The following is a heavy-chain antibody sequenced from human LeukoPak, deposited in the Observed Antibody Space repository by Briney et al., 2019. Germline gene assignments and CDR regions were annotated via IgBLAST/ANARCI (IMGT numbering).Heavy chain of an antibody. D-gene: IGHD5-24*01. V-gene: IGHV3-23*01. Sequence: GGSLRLSCAASGFTVSSNYMSWVRQAPGKGLEWVSTVSGTGGSTYYADSVKGRFTISRDNSKNTLYLQMNSLRADDTAVYYCAKTNGHNWALGYRGQGTLVTVSS. CDR2: VSGTGGST. CDR3: AKTNGHNWALGY. J-gene: IGHJ4*02. CDR1: GFTVSSNY.